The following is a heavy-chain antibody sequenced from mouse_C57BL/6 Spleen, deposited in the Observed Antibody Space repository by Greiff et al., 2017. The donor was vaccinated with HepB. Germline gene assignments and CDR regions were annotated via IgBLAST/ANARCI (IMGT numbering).Heavy chain of an antibody. J-gene: IGHJ2*01. Sequence: VQLQQSGPVLVKPGASVKMPCKASGYTFTDYYMNWVKQSHGKSLEWIGVINPYNGGTSYNQKFKGKATLTVDKSSSTAYMELNSLTSEDSAVYYCARSDYYYGSSWDYWGQGTTLTVSS. CDR1: GYTFTDYY. CDR3: ARSDYYYGSSWDY. D-gene: IGHD1-1*01. V-gene: IGHV1-19*01. CDR2: INPYNGGT.